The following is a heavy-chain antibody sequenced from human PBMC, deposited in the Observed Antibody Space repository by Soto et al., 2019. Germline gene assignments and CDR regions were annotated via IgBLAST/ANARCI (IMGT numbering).Heavy chain of an antibody. J-gene: IGHJ4*02. CDR1: GFTFSIYA. V-gene: IGHV3-64D*06. D-gene: IGHD3-22*01. CDR2: ISTDGGNT. CDR3: VKGDYYYESSGYFPFDY. Sequence: PGGSLRLSCSASGFTFSIYAMHWVRQAPGKGLEYVSSISTDGGNTHYADSVKGRFTISRDNSKNTVYLQMSSLRAEDTAVDYCVKGDYYYESSGYFPFDYWGQGTLVTVSS.